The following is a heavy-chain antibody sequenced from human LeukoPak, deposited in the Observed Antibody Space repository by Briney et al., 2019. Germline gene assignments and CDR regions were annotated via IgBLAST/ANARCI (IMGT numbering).Heavy chain of an antibody. V-gene: IGHV3-11*01. CDR3: ARKHTSGTYYIDY. D-gene: IGHD1-26*01. J-gene: IGHJ4*02. Sequence: GGSLRLSCAASGFTFSDYYMTWIRQAPGNGLEWVSYISNSGSTIYYADSVKGRFTISRDNGKNSLYLQMNSLRAEDTAVYYCARKHTSGTYYIDYWGQGTLVTVSS. CDR2: ISNSGSTI. CDR1: GFTFSDYY.